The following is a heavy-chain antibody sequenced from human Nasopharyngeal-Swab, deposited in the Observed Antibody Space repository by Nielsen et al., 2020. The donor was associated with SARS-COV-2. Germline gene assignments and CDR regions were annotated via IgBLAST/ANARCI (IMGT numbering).Heavy chain of an antibody. D-gene: IGHD4-17*01. CDR2: ISAYTGNT. CDR3: ARDPDYGDYVDY. V-gene: IGHV1-18*01. J-gene: IGHJ4*02. CDR1: GYTFTSYG. Sequence: ASVKVSCKASGYTFTSYGISWVRQAPGQGLEWMGWISAYTGNTNYAQKLQGRVTMTTDTSTSTAYMELRSLRSDDTAVYYCARDPDYGDYVDYWGQGTLVTVSS.